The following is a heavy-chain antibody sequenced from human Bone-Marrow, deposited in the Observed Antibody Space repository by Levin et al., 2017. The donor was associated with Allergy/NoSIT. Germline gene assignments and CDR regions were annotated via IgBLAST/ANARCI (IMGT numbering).Heavy chain of an antibody. V-gene: IGHV4-59*01. CDR3: ARVGGSYYYYYMDV. CDR1: GGSISSYY. J-gene: IGHJ6*03. CDR2: IYYSGST. D-gene: IGHD1-26*01. Sequence: GSLRLSCTVSGGSISSYYWSWIRQPPGKGLEWIGYIYYSGSTNYNPSLKSRVTISVDTSKNQFSLKLSSVTAADTAVYYCARVGGSYYYYYMDVWGKGTTVTVSS.